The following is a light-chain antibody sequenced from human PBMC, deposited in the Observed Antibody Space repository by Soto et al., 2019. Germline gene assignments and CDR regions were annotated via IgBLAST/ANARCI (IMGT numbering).Light chain of an antibody. CDR2: AAS. CDR1: QTISSSH. Sequence: EIVLTQSPGTLSFSPGERASLSCRASQTISSSHLAWYQQKPGQAPRLLIYAASSRATGIPDRFSGSGSGADFTLTISRVEPEDSAVYYCQQYGSSLAWTFGQGTKVEI. CDR3: QQYGSSLAWT. J-gene: IGKJ1*01. V-gene: IGKV3-20*01.